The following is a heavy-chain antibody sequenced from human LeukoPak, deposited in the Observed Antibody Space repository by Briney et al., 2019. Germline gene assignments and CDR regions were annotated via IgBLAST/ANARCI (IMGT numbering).Heavy chain of an antibody. Sequence: PGGSLRLSCAASGFTFSDYYMSWIRQAPGKGLEWVSHISSGSDYGNYADSVKGRFTISRGNSKNTLYLQMNSLRAEDTAVYYCAKQLPGGRKFEYWGQGTLVTVSS. D-gene: IGHD1-1*01. CDR2: ISSGSDYG. CDR1: GFTFSDYY. J-gene: IGHJ4*02. V-gene: IGHV3-11*03. CDR3: AKQLPGGRKFEY.